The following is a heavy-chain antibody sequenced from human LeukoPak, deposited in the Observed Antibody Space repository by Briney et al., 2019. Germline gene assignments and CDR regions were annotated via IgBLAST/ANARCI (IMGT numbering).Heavy chain of an antibody. CDR2: IRYDGSNK. J-gene: IGHJ4*02. Sequence: GGSLRLSCAASGFTFSSYGMHWVRQAPGKGLEWVAFIRYDGSNKYYADSVKGRFTISRDNSKNTLYLQMNSLRAEDTAVYYCAKDRGGSSILGFDYWGQGTLVTVSS. CDR1: GFTFSSYG. V-gene: IGHV3-30*02. CDR3: AKDRGGSSILGFDY. D-gene: IGHD3-16*01.